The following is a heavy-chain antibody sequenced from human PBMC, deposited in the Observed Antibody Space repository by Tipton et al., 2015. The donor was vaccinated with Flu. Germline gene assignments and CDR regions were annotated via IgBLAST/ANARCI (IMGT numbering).Heavy chain of an antibody. CDR2: IIPIFGTA. J-gene: IGHJ6*02. Sequence: QLVQSGAEVKKPGSSVKVSCKASGGTFSSYAISWVRQAPGQGLEWMGGIIPIFGTANYAQKLQGRVTMTTDTSTSTAYMELRSLRSDDTAVYYCARWTEYCSSTSCYNSYYYYGMDVWGQGTTVTVSS. V-gene: IGHV1-69*06. CDR3: ARWTEYCSSTSCYNSYYYYGMDV. D-gene: IGHD2-2*02. CDR1: GGTFSSYA.